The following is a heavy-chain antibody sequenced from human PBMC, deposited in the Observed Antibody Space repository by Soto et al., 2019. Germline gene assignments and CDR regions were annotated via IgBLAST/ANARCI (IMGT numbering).Heavy chain of an antibody. CDR2: ISAGGGST. CDR1: RFTFSNYA. D-gene: IGHD1-26*01. CDR3: ANLVGPGGLPGGMAV. J-gene: IGHJ6*02. Sequence: GGSLRLSCAASRFTFSNYAMSWVRQAPGKGLEWVSAISAGGGSTNYADSVKGRFTISRDNSKNTLYLQMNSLRAEDTAVYYCANLVGPGGLPGGMAVWGQGSSVPVSS. V-gene: IGHV3-23*01.